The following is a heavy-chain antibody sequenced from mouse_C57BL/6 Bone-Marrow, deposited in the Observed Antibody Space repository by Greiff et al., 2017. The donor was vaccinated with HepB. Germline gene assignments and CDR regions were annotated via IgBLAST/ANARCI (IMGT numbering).Heavy chain of an antibody. D-gene: IGHD1-1*01. Sequence: QVQLQQSGAELARPGASVKLSCKASGYTFTSYGISWVKQRTGQGLEWIGEIYPRSGNTYYNEKFKGKATLTADKSSSTAYMELRSLTSEDSAVYFCARPLYYYGSGAMDYWGQGTSVTVSS. J-gene: IGHJ4*01. CDR3: ARPLYYYGSGAMDY. CDR2: IYPRSGNT. V-gene: IGHV1-81*01. CDR1: GYTFTSYG.